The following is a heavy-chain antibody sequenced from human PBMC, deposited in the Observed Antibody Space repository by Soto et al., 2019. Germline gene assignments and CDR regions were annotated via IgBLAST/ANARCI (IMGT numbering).Heavy chain of an antibody. J-gene: IGHJ4*02. CDR3: ARDPSINMVRGRAFDY. Sequence: ASVKVSCKASGYTFTSCYIHWVRRAPGQGLEWMGIINPSGGTTTYAQKVQGRVIMTRDTSTSTVYMELSSLRSEDTAVYYCARDPSINMVRGRAFDYWGQGTLVTVS. D-gene: IGHD3-10*01. CDR2: INPSGGTT. V-gene: IGHV1-46*04. CDR1: GYTFTSCY.